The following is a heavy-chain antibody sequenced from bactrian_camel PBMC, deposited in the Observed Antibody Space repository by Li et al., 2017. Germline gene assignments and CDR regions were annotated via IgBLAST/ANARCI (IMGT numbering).Heavy chain of an antibody. D-gene: IGHD3*01. CDR1: GITLAEDD. J-gene: IGHJ4*01. V-gene: IGHV3S53*01. CDR2: ITKRGGT. Sequence: HVQLVESGGGSVQAGETLRLSCLASGITLAEDDMGWYRQAPGSECELVSTITKRGGTWYTPSVQGRFTISKDITNNTVYLQMNSLKPEDTVMKSCQTDQDPPHRGDYYSSPTHNDYLYEAQGTQVTVS.